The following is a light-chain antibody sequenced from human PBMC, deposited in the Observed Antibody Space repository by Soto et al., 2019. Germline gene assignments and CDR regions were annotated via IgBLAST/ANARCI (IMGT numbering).Light chain of an antibody. J-gene: IGKJ1*01. V-gene: IGKV3-20*01. CDR2: GVS. Sequence: EIVLTQSPGTLSLSPGERATLSCRASQSVSSGYLAWYQQKPGQAPRLLIYGVSSRATGIPDRFSGSGSGTDFTLTISRLEPEDFAVYYCQQYGGSRTFGQGTKVDIK. CDR3: QQYGGSRT. CDR1: QSVSSGY.